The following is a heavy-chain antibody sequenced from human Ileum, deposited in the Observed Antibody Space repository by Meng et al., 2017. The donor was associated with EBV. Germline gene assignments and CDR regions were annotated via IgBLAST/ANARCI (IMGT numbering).Heavy chain of an antibody. D-gene: IGHD2-21*02. V-gene: IGHV3-21*01. CDR2: ISSSSSYI. Sequence: VLAVEWGGGLVKPGGSLRISCAASGFNLSSYSMNWVRQASGKGLEWVSSISSSSSYIYYADSVKGRFTISRDNAKNSLYLQMNSLRAEDTAVYYCARGGVVVTPSDYWGQGTLVTVSS. CDR3: ARGGVVVTPSDY. J-gene: IGHJ4*02. CDR1: GFNLSSYS.